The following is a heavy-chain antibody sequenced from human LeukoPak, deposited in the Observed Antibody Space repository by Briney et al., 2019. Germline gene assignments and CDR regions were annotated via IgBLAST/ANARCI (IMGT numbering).Heavy chain of an antibody. CDR2: IYHSGST. CDR3: ARYDTLDYYGMDV. CDR1: GGSFSGYS. D-gene: IGHD3-9*01. J-gene: IGHJ6*02. V-gene: IGHV4-30-2*01. Sequence: PSETLSLTCAVYGGSFSGYSWSWIRQPPGKGLEWIGYIYHSGSTYYNPSLKSRVTISVDRSKNQFSLKLSSVTAADTAVYYCARYDTLDYYGMDVWGQGTTVTVSS.